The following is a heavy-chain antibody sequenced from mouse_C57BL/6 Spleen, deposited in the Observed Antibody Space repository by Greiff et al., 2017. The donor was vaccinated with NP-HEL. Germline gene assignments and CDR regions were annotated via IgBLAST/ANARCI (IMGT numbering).Heavy chain of an antibody. V-gene: IGHV2-5*01. CDR3: AKNYGSRKGYAMDY. CDR1: GFSLTSYG. D-gene: IGHD1-1*01. Sequence: QVQLKESGPGLVQPSQSLSITCTVSGFSLTSYGVHWVRQSPGKGLEWLGVIWRGGSTDYNAAFMSRLSITKDNSKSQVFFKMNSLQADDTAIYYCAKNYGSRKGYAMDYWGQGTSVTVSS. J-gene: IGHJ4*01. CDR2: IWRGGST.